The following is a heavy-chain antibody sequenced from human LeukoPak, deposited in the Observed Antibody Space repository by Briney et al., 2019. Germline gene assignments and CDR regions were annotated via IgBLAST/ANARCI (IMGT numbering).Heavy chain of an antibody. D-gene: IGHD3-3*01. Sequence: GGSLRLSCAASGFTFSSYSMNWVRQAPGKGLEWVSSISSSSSYIYHADSVKGRFTISRDNAKNSLYLQMNSLRAEDTAVYYCARGGIFGVVPNTPLDYWGQGTLVTVSS. CDR2: ISSSSSYI. J-gene: IGHJ4*02. V-gene: IGHV3-21*01. CDR3: ARGGIFGVVPNTPLDY. CDR1: GFTFSSYS.